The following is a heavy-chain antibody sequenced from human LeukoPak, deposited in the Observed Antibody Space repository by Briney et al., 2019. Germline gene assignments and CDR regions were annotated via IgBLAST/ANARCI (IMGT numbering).Heavy chain of an antibody. CDR1: GGSFSGYY. CDR3: ARELMSYYYYYYGMDV. J-gene: IGHJ6*02. D-gene: IGHD2-8*01. Sequence: SETLSLTCAVYGGSFSGYYWSWIHQPPGKGLEWIGEINHSGSTNYNPSLKSRVTISVDTSKKQFSLKLSSVTAADTAVYYCARELMSYYYYYYGMDVWGQGTTVTVSS. V-gene: IGHV4-34*01. CDR2: INHSGST.